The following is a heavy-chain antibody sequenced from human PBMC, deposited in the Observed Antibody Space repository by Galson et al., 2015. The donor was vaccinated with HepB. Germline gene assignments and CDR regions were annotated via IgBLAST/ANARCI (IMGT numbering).Heavy chain of an antibody. Sequence: SLRLSCAASGVTVSTIYMTWVRQAPGKGLEWVSILYRGGTTNYADSVKGRFTISRDDSKNTVYLQMNSLRAEDTAVYYCAKEYSDYHLATLYQYYYAMDVWGQGTTVTVSS. V-gene: IGHV3-66*01. CDR2: LYRGGTT. J-gene: IGHJ6*02. D-gene: IGHD5-12*01. CDR1: GVTVSTIY. CDR3: AKEYSDYHLATLYQYYYAMDV.